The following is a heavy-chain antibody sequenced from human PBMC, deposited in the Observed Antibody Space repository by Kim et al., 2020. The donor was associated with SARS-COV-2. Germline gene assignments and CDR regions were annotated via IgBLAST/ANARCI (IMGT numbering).Heavy chain of an antibody. Sequence: SETLSLTCTVSGGSISSSSYYWGWIRQPPGKGLEWIGSIYYSGSTYYNPSLKSRVTISVDTSKNQFSLKLSSVTAADTAVYYCARFGSVYYYYYGMDVWGQGTTVTVSS. V-gene: IGHV4-39*01. CDR3: ARFGSVYYYYYGMDV. D-gene: IGHD3-10*01. J-gene: IGHJ6*02. CDR2: IYYSGST. CDR1: GGSISSSSYY.